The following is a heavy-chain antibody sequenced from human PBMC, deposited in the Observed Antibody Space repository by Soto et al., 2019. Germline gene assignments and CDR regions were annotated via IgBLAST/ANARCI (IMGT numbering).Heavy chain of an antibody. J-gene: IGHJ2*01. CDR3: ATRDGYNYNWYFDL. V-gene: IGHV1-69*13. CDR2: IIPIFGTA. Sequence: GVSVKVSCKASGGTFSSYAISWVRQAPGQGLEWMGGIIPIFGTANYAQKFQGRVTITADESTSTAYMELSSLRSEDTAVYYCATRDGYNYNWYFDLWGRGTLVTVSS. CDR1: GGTFSSYA. D-gene: IGHD5-12*01.